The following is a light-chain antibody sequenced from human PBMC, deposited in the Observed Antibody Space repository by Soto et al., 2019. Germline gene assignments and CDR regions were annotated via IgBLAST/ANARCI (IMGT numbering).Light chain of an antibody. J-gene: IGKJ1*01. CDR2: GVS. CDR1: QSVSSN. V-gene: IGKV3-15*01. CDR3: QQYNNWPPFAWT. Sequence: EIVMTQSQATLSVSPGERATLSCRASQSVSSNLAWYQQKPGQAPRLLIYGVSTRATGIPARFSGSGSGTEFTLTISSLQSEDSAVYYCQQYNNWPPFAWTFGQGTKVDIK.